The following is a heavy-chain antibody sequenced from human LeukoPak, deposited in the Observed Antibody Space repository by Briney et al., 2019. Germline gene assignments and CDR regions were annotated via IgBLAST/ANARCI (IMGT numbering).Heavy chain of an antibody. Sequence: GGSLRLSCAASGFSFSVYSMTWVRQAPGKGLEWLSCISGSSSPIYYADSVKGRFTISRDNAKNSLYLQMNSLRVEDTAVYYCARDTYSRLDYWGQGTLVTVSS. CDR3: ARDTYSRLDY. J-gene: IGHJ4*02. CDR2: ISGSSSPI. D-gene: IGHD6-13*01. CDR1: GFSFSVYS. V-gene: IGHV3-48*01.